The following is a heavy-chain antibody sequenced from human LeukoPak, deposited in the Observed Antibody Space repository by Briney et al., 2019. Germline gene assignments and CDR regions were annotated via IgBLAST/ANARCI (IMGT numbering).Heavy chain of an antibody. V-gene: IGHV3-23*01. CDR3: ARPQPYYYDSSGYRFDY. CDR2: ISGSGGST. Sequence: GGSLRLSCAASGFTFSSYAMSWVRQAPGKGLEWVSAISGSGGSTYYADSVKGRFTISRDNSKNTLYLQMNSLRAEDTAVYYCARPQPYYYDSSGYRFDYWGQGTLVTVSS. J-gene: IGHJ4*02. D-gene: IGHD3-22*01. CDR1: GFTFSSYA.